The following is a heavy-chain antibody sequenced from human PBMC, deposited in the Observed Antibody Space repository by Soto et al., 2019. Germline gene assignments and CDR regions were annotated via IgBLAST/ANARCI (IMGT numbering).Heavy chain of an antibody. CDR1: GVSIGSYY. CDR2: VNDNWGS. V-gene: IGHV4-59*08. D-gene: IGHD3-10*01. Sequence: QVPLQESGPGLVEPSETLSLSCTFAGVSIGSYYWSWILRTPEKGLALIGYVNDNWGSNYNPPLKRRVPISLGTSKSKFSLPLTSVTATDTGVYYCVRQGFGALHGLVDVWGQGTTVTVSS. CDR3: VRQGFGALHGLVDV. J-gene: IGHJ6*02.